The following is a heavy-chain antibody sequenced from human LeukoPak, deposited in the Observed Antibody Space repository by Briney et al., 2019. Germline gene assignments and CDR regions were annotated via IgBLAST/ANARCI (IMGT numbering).Heavy chain of an antibody. V-gene: IGHV4-59*08. J-gene: IGHJ3*02. Sequence: SETLSPTCTVSGGSISSYYWSWIRQPPGKGLEWIGYIYYSGSTNYNPSLKSRVTISVDTSKNQFSLKLSSVTAADTAVYYCARHDYGDYDAFDIWGQGTMVTVSS. CDR3: ARHDYGDYDAFDI. D-gene: IGHD4-17*01. CDR2: IYYSGST. CDR1: GGSISSYY.